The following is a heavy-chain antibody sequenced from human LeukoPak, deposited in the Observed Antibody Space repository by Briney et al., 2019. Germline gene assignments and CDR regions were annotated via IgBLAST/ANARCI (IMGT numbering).Heavy chain of an antibody. J-gene: IGHJ4*02. CDR2: MNPNSGNT. V-gene: IGHV1-8*01. CDR1: GYTFKFND. CDR3: ARGTGGIAAAEDY. Sequence: ASVKVSCKASGYTFKFNDINWVRQATGQGLEWMGWMNPNSGNTGYAQKFQGRVTITKNTSISTAYMELSSLRSEDTAVYYRARGTGGIAAAEDYWGQGTLVTVSS. D-gene: IGHD6-13*01.